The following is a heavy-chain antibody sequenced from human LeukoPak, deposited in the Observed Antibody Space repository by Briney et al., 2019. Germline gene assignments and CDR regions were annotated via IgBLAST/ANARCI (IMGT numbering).Heavy chain of an antibody. J-gene: IGHJ6*02. CDR3: ARALVGLRSTKGNYYYYGMDV. V-gene: IGHV1-8*01. Sequence: GASVKVSCKASGYTFTSYDINWVRQATGQGLEWMGWMNPNSGNTGYAQKFQGRVTMTRNTSISTAYMELSSLRSEDTAVYYCARALVGLRSTKGNYYYYGMDVWGQGTTVTVSS. CDR1: GYTFTSYD. CDR2: MNPNSGNT. D-gene: IGHD3-3*01.